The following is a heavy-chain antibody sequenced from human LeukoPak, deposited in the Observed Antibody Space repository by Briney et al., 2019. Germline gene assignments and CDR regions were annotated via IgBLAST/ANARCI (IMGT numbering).Heavy chain of an antibody. V-gene: IGHV4-39*01. CDR3: GRHCYSSSWYFFFGF. CDR1: GGSISSSSYY. Sequence: SETLSLTCTVSGGSISSSSYYWGWIRQPPGKGLEWIGSIYYSGSTYYNPSLKSRVTISVDTSKNQFSLKLSSVTAADTAVYYCGRHCYSSSWYFFFGFWGPGNL. J-gene: IGHJ4*03. D-gene: IGHD6-13*01. CDR2: IYYSGST.